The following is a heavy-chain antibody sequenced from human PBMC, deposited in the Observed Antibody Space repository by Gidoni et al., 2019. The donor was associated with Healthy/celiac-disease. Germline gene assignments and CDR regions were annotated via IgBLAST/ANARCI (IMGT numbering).Heavy chain of an antibody. CDR1: GFTFDDYA. CDR2: ISWNSGSK. D-gene: IGHD5-18*01. J-gene: IGHJ4*02. Sequence: EVQLVESGGGLVQPGRSLRLSCAASGFTFDDYAMHWVRQAPGKGLEWVSGISWNSGSKGYADSVKGRFTISRDNAKNSLYLQMNSLRAEDTALYYCAKDIGDTAMATGFDYWGQGTLVTVSS. CDR3: AKDIGDTAMATGFDY. V-gene: IGHV3-9*01.